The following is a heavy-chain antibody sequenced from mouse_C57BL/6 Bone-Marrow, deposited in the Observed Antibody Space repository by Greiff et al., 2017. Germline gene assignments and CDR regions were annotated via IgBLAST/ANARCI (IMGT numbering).Heavy chain of an antibody. Sequence: EVQLQQSGPELVKPGASVKISCKASGYTFTDYYMNWVKQSHGKSLEWIGDINPNNGGTSYNQKFKGKATLTVDKSSSTAYMELRSLTSEDSAVYYCARGSGSYYFDYWGQGTTLTVSS. D-gene: IGHD4-1*01. J-gene: IGHJ2*01. CDR1: GYTFTDYY. CDR3: ARGSGSYYFDY. V-gene: IGHV1-26*01. CDR2: INPNNGGT.